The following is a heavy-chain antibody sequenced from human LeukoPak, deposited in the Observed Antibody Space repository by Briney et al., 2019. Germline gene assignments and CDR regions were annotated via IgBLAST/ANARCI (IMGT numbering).Heavy chain of an antibody. J-gene: IGHJ4*02. CDR2: INAGNGDT. V-gene: IGHV1-3*01. D-gene: IGHD6-13*01. Sequence: ASVKVSCKASGYTFSNYDIHWVRQTPGQRLEWMGWINAGNGDTKYSQKFQGKVTITRDTSASTDYMELSSLRSEDTAVYYCAGAQLGSNRPGDYWGQGTLVTVSS. CDR1: GYTFSNYD. CDR3: AGAQLGSNRPGDY.